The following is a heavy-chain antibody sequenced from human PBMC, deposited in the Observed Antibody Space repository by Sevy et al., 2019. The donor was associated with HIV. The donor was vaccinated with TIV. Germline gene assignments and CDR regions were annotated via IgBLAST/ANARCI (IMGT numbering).Heavy chain of an antibody. V-gene: IGHV3-11*06. Sequence: GGSLRLSCAASGFTFSDYYMTWIRQAPGKGLEWISYLSSRRSYTNYADSVKGRFTISRDNAKNSLYLQMNGLRAEDAAVYYCARCRVVAADYYFDYWGRGTLVTVSS. CDR2: LSSRRSYT. CDR3: ARCRVVAADYYFDY. CDR1: GFTFSDYY. J-gene: IGHJ4*02. D-gene: IGHD1-26*01.